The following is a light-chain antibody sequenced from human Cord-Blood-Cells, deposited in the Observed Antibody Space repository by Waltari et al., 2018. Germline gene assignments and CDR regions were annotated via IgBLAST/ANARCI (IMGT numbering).Light chain of an antibody. CDR1: QSISSY. J-gene: IGKJ5*01. Sequence: IQMTHSPSSLSASVGDRVTITCRASQSISSYLNWYQQKPGKAPKLLIYAASSLQSGVPSRFSGSGSGTDFTLTISSLQPEDFATYYCQQSYSTQITFGQGTRLEIK. CDR3: QQSYSTQIT. V-gene: IGKV1-39*01. CDR2: AAS.